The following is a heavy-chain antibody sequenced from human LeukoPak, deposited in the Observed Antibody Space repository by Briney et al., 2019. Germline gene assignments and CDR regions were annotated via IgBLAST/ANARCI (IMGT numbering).Heavy chain of an antibody. Sequence: QPSETLSLTCAVYGGSFSGYYWSWIRQPPGKGLEWIGEINHSGSTNYNPSLKSRVTISVDTSKNQFSLKLSSVTAADTAVYYCARALPIGPTRIDYWGQGTLVTVSS. V-gene: IGHV4-34*01. D-gene: IGHD1-26*01. CDR3: ARALPIGPTRIDY. CDR1: GGSFSGYY. CDR2: INHSGST. J-gene: IGHJ4*02.